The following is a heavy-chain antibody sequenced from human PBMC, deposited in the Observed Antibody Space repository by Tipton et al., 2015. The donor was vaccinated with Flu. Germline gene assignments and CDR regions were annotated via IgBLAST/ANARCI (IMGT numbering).Heavy chain of an antibody. CDR2: ISSSSSYI. D-gene: IGHD3-3*01. CDR1: GFTFSSYS. CDR3: ARSAYYDFWSGPPGQNFGIFDY. V-gene: IGHV3-21*01. J-gene: IGHJ4*02. Sequence: SLRLSCAASGFTFSSYSMNWVRQAPGKGLEWVSSISSSSSYIYYADSVKGRFTISRDNAKNSLYLQMNSLRAEDTAVYYCARSAYYDFWSGPPGQNFGIFDYWGQGTLVTVSS.